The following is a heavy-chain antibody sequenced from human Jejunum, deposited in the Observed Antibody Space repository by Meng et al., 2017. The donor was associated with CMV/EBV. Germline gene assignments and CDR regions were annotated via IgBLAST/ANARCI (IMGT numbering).Heavy chain of an antibody. CDR3: ARIYDYGGAHYGMDV. V-gene: IGHV3-7*01. J-gene: IGHJ6*02. CDR1: GFTFSING. D-gene: IGHD4/OR15-4a*01. CDR2: INQDGGEK. Sequence: GFTFSINGMQWVRQAPGKGLEWVANINQDGGEKYYVDSVMSRFTISRDNAKNSLYLQMNSLRAEDTAFYYCARIYDYGGAHYGMDVWGQGTTVTVSS.